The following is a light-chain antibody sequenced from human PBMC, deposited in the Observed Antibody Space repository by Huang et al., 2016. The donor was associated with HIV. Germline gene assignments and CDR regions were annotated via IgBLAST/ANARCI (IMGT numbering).Light chain of an antibody. J-gene: IGKJ5*01. CDR1: PHIGSS. CDR2: DAF. V-gene: IGKV3-11*01. Sequence: DIVLTQSPDTLSLSPGQRASLFCRASPHIGSSFAWYPHKPGQAPRLRIDDAFNRATDSAASVSGSGSGTDFTLTISSLKVEDFAFYYCQQRSTLITFGQGTRLE. CDR3: QQRSTLIT.